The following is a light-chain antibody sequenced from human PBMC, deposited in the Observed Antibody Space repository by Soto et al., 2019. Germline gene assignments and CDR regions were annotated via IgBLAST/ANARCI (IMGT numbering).Light chain of an antibody. CDR2: DVS. CDR3: NSYTTSNTRQIV. J-gene: IGLJ1*01. CDR1: SSDVGGYNY. Sequence: QSVVTQPACVSGSPGQSITFSCTGTSSDVGGYNYVSWYQQHPGKAPKFMIYDVSNRPSGVSTRFSGSKSGNTASLTISGLQAEDEADYYCNSYTTSNTRQIVFGTGTKVTVL. V-gene: IGLV2-14*01.